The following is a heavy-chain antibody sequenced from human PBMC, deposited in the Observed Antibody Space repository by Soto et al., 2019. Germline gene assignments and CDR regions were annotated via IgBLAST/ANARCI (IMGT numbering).Heavy chain of an antibody. CDR3: ARDPPFSGILRGTPLMDV. CDR1: GYSFTTHG. J-gene: IGHJ6*02. CDR2: ISAYNGDT. Sequence: GASVKVSCKASGYSFTTHGISWVRRAPGHGLEWMGCISAYNGDTHYVQRFQGRLTMTTDTSTSTAYMELRSLTSDDTAVYYCARDPPFSGILRGTPLMDVWGQGTTVTVSS. V-gene: IGHV1-18*04. D-gene: IGHD4-17*01.